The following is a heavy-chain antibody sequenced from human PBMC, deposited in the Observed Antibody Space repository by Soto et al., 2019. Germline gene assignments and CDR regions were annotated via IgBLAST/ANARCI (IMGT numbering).Heavy chain of an antibody. J-gene: IGHJ4*02. CDR1: GVTFSSYA. D-gene: IGHD7-27*01. CDR3: GRSEGTGDSRPDYFDY. Sequence: QVQLVQSGAEVKKPGSSVKVSCKASGVTFSSYAISWVRQAPGQGLEWMGGINPIFGTANYAQKFQGRVTITADESTSTAYMELSSLRSEDTAVYYCGRSEGTGDSRPDYFDYWGPGTLVTVSS. CDR2: INPIFGTA. V-gene: IGHV1-69*01.